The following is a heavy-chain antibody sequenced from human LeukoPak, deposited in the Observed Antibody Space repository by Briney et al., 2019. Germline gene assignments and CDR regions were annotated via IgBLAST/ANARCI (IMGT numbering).Heavy chain of an antibody. CDR3: VRFKTAMVGYFYYYMDV. Sequence: PGGSLRLSCAASGFTLSSYSMIWVRQAPGKGLEWVSTISSSGTYIYYADSVRGRFAVSRDNAKNSLRLQVNSLRAEDTAVYYCVRFKTAMVGYFYYYMDVWGKGTTVTVSS. V-gene: IGHV3-21*04. J-gene: IGHJ6*03. CDR1: GFTLSSYS. D-gene: IGHD5-18*01. CDR2: ISSSGTYI.